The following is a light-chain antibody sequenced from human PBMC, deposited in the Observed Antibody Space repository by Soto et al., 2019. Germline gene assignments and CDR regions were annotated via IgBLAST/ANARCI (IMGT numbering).Light chain of an antibody. Sequence: DIVMTQSPDSLAVSLGERATINCKSSQTVLSRSNNKNYLAWYQQKPGQPPKLLIYWASTRESGVPDRFSGSGSCTDFTLTTSSLQVGDVAFYYCQQYYEAQFTFGPGTNVVIK. V-gene: IGKV4-1*01. CDR3: QQYYEAQFT. CDR2: WAS. CDR1: QTVLSRSNNKNY. J-gene: IGKJ3*01.